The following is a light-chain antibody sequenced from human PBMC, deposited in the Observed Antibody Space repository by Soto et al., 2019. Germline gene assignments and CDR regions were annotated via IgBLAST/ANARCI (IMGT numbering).Light chain of an antibody. Sequence: EVVLTQSPGTLSLPPGERATLSCRASQSVRSSYLAWYQQKPGQAPRLLIYGASSRATGIPDRFSGSGSETYFTLTISRLEPEDSAVYYCPQYGGSPPKLTFGGGTKVEIK. J-gene: IGKJ4*01. V-gene: IGKV3-20*01. CDR1: QSVRSSY. CDR3: PQYGGSPPKLT. CDR2: GAS.